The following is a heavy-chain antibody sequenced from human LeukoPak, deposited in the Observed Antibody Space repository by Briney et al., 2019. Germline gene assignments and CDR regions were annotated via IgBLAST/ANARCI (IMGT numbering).Heavy chain of an antibody. CDR1: EITFSSYA. V-gene: IGHV3-30-3*01. D-gene: IGHD5-24*01. CDR3: ARDRGRWLHSYDY. Sequence: PGGSLRLSCTASEITFSSYAMHWDRQAPGKGLERAAVISYDGSNKYYAFSVKGLFTITRDNSKNTLYLQMNSLSAEDTAVSYCARDRGRWLHSYDYWGQGTLVTVSS. CDR2: ISYDGSNK. J-gene: IGHJ4*02.